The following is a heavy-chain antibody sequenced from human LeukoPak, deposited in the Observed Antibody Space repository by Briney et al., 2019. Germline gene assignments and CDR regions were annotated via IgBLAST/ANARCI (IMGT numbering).Heavy chain of an antibody. CDR1: GLTLSNYG. V-gene: IGHV3-23*01. CDR3: AKRGVVIRVILVGFHKEAYYFDS. Sequence: GGSLRLSCAVSGLTLSNYGMNWVRQAPGKGLEWVAGISGSGGSTNYADSVRGRFTISRDNSKNTLYLQMNSLRAEDTAVYFCAKRGVVIRVILVGFHKEAYYFDSWGQGALVTVSS. D-gene: IGHD3-22*01. J-gene: IGHJ4*02. CDR2: ISGSGGST.